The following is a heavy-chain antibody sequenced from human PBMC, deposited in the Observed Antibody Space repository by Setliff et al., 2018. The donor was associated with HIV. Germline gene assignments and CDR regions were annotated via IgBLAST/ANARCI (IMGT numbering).Heavy chain of an antibody. CDR2: IYTSGST. J-gene: IGHJ4*02. D-gene: IGHD2-21*02. V-gene: IGHV4-61*02. CDR3: ARTSRLHPFDY. CDR1: GGSISSGIYY. Sequence: SETLSLTCTVSGGSISSGIYYWSWIRQPAGKGLEWIGRIYTSGSTKYNPSLESRVTISVDTSKNQFSLSLSSVTAGDTAIYLCARTSRLHPFDYWGQGKLVTSPQ.